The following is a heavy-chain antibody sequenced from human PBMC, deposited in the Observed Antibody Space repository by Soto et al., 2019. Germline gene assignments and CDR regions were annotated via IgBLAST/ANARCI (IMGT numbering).Heavy chain of an antibody. CDR2: IYYSGST. CDR3: ARARIVRGIIYYYGMDV. J-gene: IGHJ6*04. Sequence: QVQLQEAGPGVVKSSHTLSLPCTVSGGSISSDGNYWIWIRQHPGKGLEWIGYIYYSGSTNYNPALKTRVTILVDTSKNQFCLKLNSVTAADTAGYYCARARIVRGIIYYYGMDVWGEGTTVTVSS. V-gene: IGHV4-31*03. CDR1: GGSISSDGNY. D-gene: IGHD3-10*01.